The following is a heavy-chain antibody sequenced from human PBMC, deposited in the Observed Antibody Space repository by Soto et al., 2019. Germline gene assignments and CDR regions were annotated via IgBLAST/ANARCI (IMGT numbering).Heavy chain of an antibody. D-gene: IGHD2-2*02. CDR3: AREYTAWPLAYGLDV. J-gene: IGHJ6*02. V-gene: IGHV3-21*01. CDR1: GFTFSTYS. Sequence: GGSLRLSCVGSGFTFSTYSINWVRQAPGKGLEWVSSISSRSDIYYADSVKGRFTISRDNAKNSVSLQMNSLRAEDTAVCYCAREYTAWPLAYGLDVWGQGTTVTSP. CDR2: ISSRSDI.